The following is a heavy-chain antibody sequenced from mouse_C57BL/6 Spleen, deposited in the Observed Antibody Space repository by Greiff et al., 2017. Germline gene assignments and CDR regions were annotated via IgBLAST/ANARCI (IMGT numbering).Heavy chain of an antibody. CDR1: GYTFTSYW. CDR3: ARNQSYYDYDWFAY. CDR2: IDPSYSYT. Sequence: QVQLQQPGAELVRPGTSVKLSCKASGYTFTSYWMHWVKQRPGQGLEWIGVIDPSYSYTNYNQKFKGKATLTVDTSSSTAYMQLSSLTSEDSAVYYCARNQSYYDYDWFAYWGQGTLVTVSA. D-gene: IGHD2-4*01. V-gene: IGHV1-59*01. J-gene: IGHJ3*01.